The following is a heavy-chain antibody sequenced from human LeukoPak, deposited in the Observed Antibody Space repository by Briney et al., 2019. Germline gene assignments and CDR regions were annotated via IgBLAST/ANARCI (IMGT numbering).Heavy chain of an antibody. CDR1: GFTFGSYE. CDR3: ARDSVGALEYFDL. Sequence: PGGSLRLSCAASGFTFGSYEMNWVRQAPGKGLEWVSYISSSGSTIYYADSVKGRFTISRDNAKNSLYLQMNSLRAEDTAVYYCARDSVGALEYFDLWGRGTLVTVSS. CDR2: ISSSGSTI. V-gene: IGHV3-48*03. J-gene: IGHJ2*01. D-gene: IGHD1-26*01.